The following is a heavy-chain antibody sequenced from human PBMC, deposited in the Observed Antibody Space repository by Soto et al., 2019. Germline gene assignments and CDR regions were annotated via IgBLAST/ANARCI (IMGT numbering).Heavy chain of an antibody. Sequence: GESLKISCKASGYIIKNYWIGWVRQMPGQGLEWMGIIFPDDSDTRYSPSFQGHVTISVDKSISTAYVQWSSLKASDSAIYYCFRGGVTSRTFDYWGQGTLVTVS. CDR1: GYIIKNYW. CDR2: IFPDDSDT. J-gene: IGHJ4*02. D-gene: IGHD3-16*01. V-gene: IGHV5-51*01. CDR3: FRGGVTSRTFDY.